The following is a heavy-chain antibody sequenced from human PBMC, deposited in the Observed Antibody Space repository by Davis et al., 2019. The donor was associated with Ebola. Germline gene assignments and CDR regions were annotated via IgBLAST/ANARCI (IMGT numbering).Heavy chain of an antibody. CDR2: IWYDGSNK. CDR1: GFTFSSYG. D-gene: IGHD6-13*01. CDR3: ATRGSSREFDY. J-gene: IGHJ4*02. Sequence: GESLKISCAASGFTFSSYGRHWVRQAPGKGLEWVAGIWYDGSNKNYADSVKGRFTISGDNSKNTLNMQMNSLRVEDTAVYYCATRGSSREFDYWGQGTLVSVS. V-gene: IGHV3-33*08.